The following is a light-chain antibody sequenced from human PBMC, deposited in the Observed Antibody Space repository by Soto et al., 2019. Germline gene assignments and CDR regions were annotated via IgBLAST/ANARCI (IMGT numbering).Light chain of an antibody. Sequence: EIVLTQSPGTLSLSPGERATLSCRASQSVSSSYLAWYQQKPGQAPRLLIFDASNRATGIPARFSGSGSGTHFTLTISSLEPEDFAVYYCQQRSNWPSWTFGQGTKVDIK. CDR1: QSVSSSY. V-gene: IGKV3-11*01. CDR3: QQRSNWPSWT. CDR2: DAS. J-gene: IGKJ1*01.